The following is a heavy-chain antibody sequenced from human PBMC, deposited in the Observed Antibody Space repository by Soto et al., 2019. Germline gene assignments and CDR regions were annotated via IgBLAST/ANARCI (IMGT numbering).Heavy chain of an antibody. CDR1: GYTFTSYG. CDR3: ARDSGYSYGDAFDI. Sequence: GASVKVSCKASGYTFTSYGISWVRQAPGQGLEWMGWISAYNGNTNYAQKLQGRVTMTTDTSTSTAYVELRSLRSDDTAVYYCARDSGYSYGDAFDIWGQGTMVTVSS. V-gene: IGHV1-18*01. CDR2: ISAYNGNT. J-gene: IGHJ3*02. D-gene: IGHD5-18*01.